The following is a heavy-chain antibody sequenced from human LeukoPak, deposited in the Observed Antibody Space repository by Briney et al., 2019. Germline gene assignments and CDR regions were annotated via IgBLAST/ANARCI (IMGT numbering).Heavy chain of an antibody. Sequence: GGSLRLSCAASGLTFSNYAMTWVRQAPGKGLEWVSAIGGDGGSTDYADSVKGRFTISRDNSKNTLYLQMNSLRAGDTALYYCAKRVGGTPDYWGLGTLVTVSP. D-gene: IGHD1-26*01. V-gene: IGHV3-23*01. CDR2: IGGDGGST. CDR1: GLTFSNYA. CDR3: AKRVGGTPDY. J-gene: IGHJ4*02.